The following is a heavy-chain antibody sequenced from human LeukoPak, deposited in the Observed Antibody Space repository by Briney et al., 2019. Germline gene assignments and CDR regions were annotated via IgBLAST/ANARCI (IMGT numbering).Heavy chain of an antibody. J-gene: IGHJ6*03. CDR1: GFTVSSNY. V-gene: IGHV3-20*04. Sequence: GGSLRLSCAASGFTVSSNYMSWVRQAPGKGLEWVSAINWNGASTGYADSEKGRFTISRDNAKNSLYLQMNSLSAEDTALYFCARDVEYSNIYFYYYIDVWGKGTTVTVSS. D-gene: IGHD6-6*01. CDR3: ARDVEYSNIYFYYYIDV. CDR2: INWNGAST.